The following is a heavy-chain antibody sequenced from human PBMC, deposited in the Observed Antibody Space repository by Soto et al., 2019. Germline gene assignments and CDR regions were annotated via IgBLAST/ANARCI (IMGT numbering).Heavy chain of an antibody. V-gene: IGHV4-39*01. Sequence: QLQLQESGPGLVKPSETLSLTCTVSGGSISSSSYYWGWIRQPPGKGLEWIGSIYYSGSTYYNPSLKSRVTISVDTSKNQFSLKLSSVTAADTAVYYCARRARGMVRGVNPLDYWGQGTLVTVSS. D-gene: IGHD3-10*01. CDR2: IYYSGST. CDR3: ARRARGMVRGVNPLDY. CDR1: GGSISSSSYY. J-gene: IGHJ4*02.